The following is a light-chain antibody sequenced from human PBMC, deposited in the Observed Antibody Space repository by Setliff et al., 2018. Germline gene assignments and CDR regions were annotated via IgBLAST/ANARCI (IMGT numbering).Light chain of an antibody. Sequence: LTQPPSASGSPGQSVTISCTGTSSDVGGYNYVSWYQQHPGKAPKLMIYEVSKWPSGVPDRFSGSKSGNTASLTVSGLQAGDEADYYCSSYAGSNNYVFGTGTKVTVL. CDR2: EVS. CDR3: SSYAGSNNYV. V-gene: IGLV2-8*01. CDR1: SSDVGGYNY. J-gene: IGLJ1*01.